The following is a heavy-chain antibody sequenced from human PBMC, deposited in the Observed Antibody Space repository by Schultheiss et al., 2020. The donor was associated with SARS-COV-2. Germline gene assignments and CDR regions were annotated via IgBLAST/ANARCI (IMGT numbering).Heavy chain of an antibody. D-gene: IGHD3-3*01. CDR1: GFTLSIYA. CDR3: AKASGYSAYGDYYTDV. J-gene: IGHJ6*03. Sequence: GGSLRLSCAASGFTLSIYAMSWVRQAPGKGLEWVSAVSAGGGTTYYADSVKGRFTISGDNSKNTLYLQMNRLRAEDTAVYYCAKASGYSAYGDYYTDVWGKGTTVTVSS. CDR2: VSAGGGTT. V-gene: IGHV3-23*01.